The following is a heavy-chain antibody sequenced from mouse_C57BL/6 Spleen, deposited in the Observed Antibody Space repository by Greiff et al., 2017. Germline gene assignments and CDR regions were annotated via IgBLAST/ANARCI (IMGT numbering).Heavy chain of an antibody. CDR2: IDPETGGT. V-gene: IGHV1-15*01. Sequence: VQLQQSGAELVRPGASVTLSCKASGYTFTDYEMHWVKQTPVHGLEWIGAIDPETGGTAYNQKFKGKAILTADKSSSTAYMELRSLTSEDSAVYYCTRDSSAWFAYWGQGTLVTVSA. J-gene: IGHJ3*01. CDR3: TRDSSAWFAY. CDR1: GYTFTDYE. D-gene: IGHD3-2*02.